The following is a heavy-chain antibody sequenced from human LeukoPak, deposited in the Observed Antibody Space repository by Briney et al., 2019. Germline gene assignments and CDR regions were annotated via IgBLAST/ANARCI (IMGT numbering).Heavy chain of an antibody. V-gene: IGHV1-8*01. CDR3: ARGLFTSTWGQGEQDAFDI. D-gene: IGHD1-26*01. J-gene: IGHJ3*02. CDR2: TSPRSGNT. Sequence: ASVNVSCKASGYTFSSYDIIWVRQAAGQGLEWMGWTSPRSGNTQYTQKFQGRVTITWNTSINTVYMDLSSLRSDDTAVYYCARGLFTSTWGQGEQDAFDIWGQGTMVTVSS. CDR1: GYTFSSYD.